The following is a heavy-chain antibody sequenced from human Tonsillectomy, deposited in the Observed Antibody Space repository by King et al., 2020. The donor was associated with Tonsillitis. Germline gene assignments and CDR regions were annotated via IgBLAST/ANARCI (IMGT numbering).Heavy chain of an antibody. D-gene: IGHD5-24*01. Sequence: VQLVESGGGVVQPGGSLRLSCAASGFTLSDFGMHWVRQAPGKGLEWVAIISYDGSNRFHADSVKGRFTISRDNSKNTLYLQMNSLRAEDTAVYYCAKDLSNRRDCYHFGGDLWGQGTLVTVSS. V-gene: IGHV3-30*18. CDR3: AKDLSNRRDCYHFGGDL. J-gene: IGHJ5*02. CDR1: GFTLSDFG. CDR2: ISYDGSNR.